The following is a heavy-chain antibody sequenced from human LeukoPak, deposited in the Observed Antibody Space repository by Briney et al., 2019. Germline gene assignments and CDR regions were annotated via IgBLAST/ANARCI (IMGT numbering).Heavy chain of an antibody. CDR3: ARDLGTSHYSFDY. Sequence: PGGSLRLSCAASGFTFSSYWMHWVRQAPGKGLVWISRINTDESSTSYADSVKGRFTISRDNAKNTLYLRMKSLRAEDTAVYYCARDLGTSHYSFDYWGQGTLVTVSS. V-gene: IGHV3-74*01. CDR2: INTDESST. CDR1: GFTFSSYW. J-gene: IGHJ4*02.